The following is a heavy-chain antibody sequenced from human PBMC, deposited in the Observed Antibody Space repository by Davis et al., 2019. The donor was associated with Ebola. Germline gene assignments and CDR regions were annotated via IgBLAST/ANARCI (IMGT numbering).Heavy chain of an antibody. CDR3: ARTRRIVVVPAAHYYYYYGMDV. Sequence: MPSETLSLTCAVYGGSFSGYYWSWIRQPPGKGLEWIGEINHSGSTNYNPSLKSRVTISVDTSKNQFSLKLSSVTAADTAVYYCARTRRIVVVPAAHYYYYYGMDVWGQGTTVTVSS. CDR2: INHSGST. V-gene: IGHV4-34*01. J-gene: IGHJ6*02. CDR1: GGSFSGYY. D-gene: IGHD2-2*01.